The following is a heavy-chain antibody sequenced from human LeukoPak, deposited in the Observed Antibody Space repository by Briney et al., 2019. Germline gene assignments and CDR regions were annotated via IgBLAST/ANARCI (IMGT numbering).Heavy chain of an antibody. CDR2: LSDTGTT. CDR1: GGSVSTISHF. Sequence: PSETLSLTCTVSGGSVSTISHFWDWVRQPPGKGLEWIVSLSDTGTTYYNPSLESRVTMSVDTSKNQFSLKLSSVTAADTAVYYCARGRGTMVRGVIIPRHPIDYWGQGTLVTVSS. J-gene: IGHJ4*02. CDR3: ARGRGTMVRGVIIPRHPIDY. D-gene: IGHD3-10*01. V-gene: IGHV4-39*01.